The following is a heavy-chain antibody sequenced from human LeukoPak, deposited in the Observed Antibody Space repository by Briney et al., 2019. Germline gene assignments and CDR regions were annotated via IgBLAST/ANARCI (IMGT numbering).Heavy chain of an antibody. CDR3: ARTYQNYYYAMDV. J-gene: IGHJ6*02. CDR1: GDSISSYY. CDR2: LYYSGRT. V-gene: IGHV4-59*08. D-gene: IGHD2-2*01. Sequence: SETLSLTCTVSGDSISSYYWNWIRQPPGKGLEWIGYLYYSGRTNYNPSLKSRVTISLDTSKNQFSLNLSSVTAADMVVYFCARTYQNYYYAMDVWGPGTTVTVSS.